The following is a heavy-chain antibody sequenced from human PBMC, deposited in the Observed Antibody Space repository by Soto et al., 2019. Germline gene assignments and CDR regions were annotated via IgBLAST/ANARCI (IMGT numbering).Heavy chain of an antibody. CDR3: ARDYIVVVPAASYYYYGMDV. CDR2: ISYDGSNK. V-gene: IGHV3-30-3*01. J-gene: IGHJ6*02. D-gene: IGHD2-2*01. Sequence: GGSLRLSCAASGFTFSSYAMHWVRQAPGKGLEWVAVISYDGSNKYYADSVRGRFTISRDNSKNTLYLQMNSLRAEDTAVYYCARDYIVVVPAASYYYYGMDVWGQGTTVTVSS. CDR1: GFTFSSYA.